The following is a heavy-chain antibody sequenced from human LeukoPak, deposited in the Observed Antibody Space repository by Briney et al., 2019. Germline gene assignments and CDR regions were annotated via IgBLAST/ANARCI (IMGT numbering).Heavy chain of an antibody. CDR3: ARARVPSRCWFDP. CDR1: GYTFTGYY. CDR2: INPNSGGT. J-gene: IGHJ5*02. D-gene: IGHD4-17*01. Sequence: ASVKVSCKASGYTFTGYYMDWVRQAPGQGLEWMGWINPNSGGTNYAQKFQGRVTMTRDTSISTAYMELSRLRSDDTAVYYCARARVPSRCWFDPWGQGTLVTVSS. V-gene: IGHV1-2*02.